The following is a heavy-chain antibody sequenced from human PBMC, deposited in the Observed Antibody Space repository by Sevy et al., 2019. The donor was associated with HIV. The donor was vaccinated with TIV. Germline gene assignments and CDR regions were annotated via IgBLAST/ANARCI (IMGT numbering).Heavy chain of an antibody. J-gene: IGHJ4*02. V-gene: IGHV3-21*06. D-gene: IGHD3-22*01. CDR3: ARNRDYYDSSGFSY. CDR2: ISSGSSYI. Sequence: GGSLRLSCAAPGFTFNYFNMNWVRQAPGKGLEWVSSISSGSSYIKYADSVQGRFTISRDNAKSSLYLQMNSLSAEDTAVYYCARNRDYYDSSGFSYWGQGTLVTVSS. CDR1: GFTFNYFN.